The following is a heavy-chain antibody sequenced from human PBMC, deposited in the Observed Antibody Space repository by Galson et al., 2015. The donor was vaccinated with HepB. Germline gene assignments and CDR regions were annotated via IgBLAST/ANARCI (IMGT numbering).Heavy chain of an antibody. V-gene: IGHV3-23*01. CDR1: GFTFSSYA. Sequence: SLRLSCAASGFTFSSYAMSWVRQAPGKGLEWVSAISGSGGSTYYADSVKGRFTISRDNSKNTLYLQMNSLRAEDTAVYYCAKGPDYDFWSGYADYWGQGTLVTVSS. D-gene: IGHD3-3*01. CDR2: ISGSGGST. CDR3: AKGPDYDFWSGYADY. J-gene: IGHJ4*02.